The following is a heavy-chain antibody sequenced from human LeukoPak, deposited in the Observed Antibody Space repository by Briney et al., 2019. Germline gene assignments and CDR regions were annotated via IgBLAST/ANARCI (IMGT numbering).Heavy chain of an antibody. CDR3: AAGSIAAGPWYFDL. CDR1: GFTFTSSA. J-gene: IGHJ2*01. D-gene: IGHD6-13*01. CDR2: IVVGSGNT. Sequence: SVKVSCKASGFTFTSSAMQWVRQARGQRLEWIGWIVVGSGNTNYAQKFQERVTITRDMSTSTAYMELSSLRSEDTAVYYCAAGSIAAGPWYFDLWGRGTLVTVSS. V-gene: IGHV1-58*02.